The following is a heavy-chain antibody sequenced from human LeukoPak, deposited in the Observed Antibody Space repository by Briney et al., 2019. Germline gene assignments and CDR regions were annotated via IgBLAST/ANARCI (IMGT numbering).Heavy chain of an antibody. CDR2: IGKSGRTI. D-gene: IGHD1-7*01. V-gene: IGHV3-11*01. CDR3: AKDERNWNYNLASQTYD. Sequence: PGGSLRLSCAASGFTFSDYYMSWIRQAPGKGLEWVSHIGKSGRTIYYADSVKGRFTISRDNAKNSLYLQMSSLRAEDTAVYYCAKDERNWNYNLASQTYDWGQGTLVTVSS. J-gene: IGHJ4*02. CDR1: GFTFSDYY.